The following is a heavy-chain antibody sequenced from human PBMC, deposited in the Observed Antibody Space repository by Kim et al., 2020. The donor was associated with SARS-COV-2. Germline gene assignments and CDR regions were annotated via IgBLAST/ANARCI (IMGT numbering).Heavy chain of an antibody. J-gene: IGHJ6*01. CDR1: GFTFSSYA. Sequence: GGSLRLSCAASGFTFSSYAMHWVRQAPGKGLEWVAVISYDGSSKYYADSVKGRFTISRDNSKNTLYLQMNSLRAEDTAVYYCARDREWELLFYYGMDVWG. D-gene: IGHD1-26*01. CDR3: ARDREWELLFYYGMDV. V-gene: IGHV3-30-3*01. CDR2: ISYDGSSK.